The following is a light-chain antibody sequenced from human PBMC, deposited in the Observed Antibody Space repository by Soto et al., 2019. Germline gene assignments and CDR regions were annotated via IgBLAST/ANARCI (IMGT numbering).Light chain of an antibody. CDR2: DVS. V-gene: IGLV2-14*01. CDR3: SSHTSSSSWV. Sequence: QSALTQPASVSGSPGQSITISCIGTSSDVDDYNYVSWYQQHPGKAPKLMIYDVSNRPSGVSNRFSGSKSGNTASLTISGLQAEDEADYYCSSHTSSSSWVFGGGTQLTVL. J-gene: IGLJ3*02. CDR1: SSDVDDYNY.